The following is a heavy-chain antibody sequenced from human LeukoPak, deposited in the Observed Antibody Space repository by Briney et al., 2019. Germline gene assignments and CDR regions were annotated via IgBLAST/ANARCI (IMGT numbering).Heavy chain of an antibody. CDR3: ARSIGTYYYGSGRTYYYYYMDV. CDR2: IYYSGST. Sequence: SETLSLTCTVSGYSISSGYYWGWIRQATGKGLEWIGYIYYSGSTNYNPSLKSRVTISVDTSKNQFSLKLSSVTAADTAVYYCARSIGTYYYGSGRTYYYYYMDVWGKGTTVTISS. CDR1: GYSISSGYY. V-gene: IGHV4-61*01. D-gene: IGHD3-10*01. J-gene: IGHJ6*03.